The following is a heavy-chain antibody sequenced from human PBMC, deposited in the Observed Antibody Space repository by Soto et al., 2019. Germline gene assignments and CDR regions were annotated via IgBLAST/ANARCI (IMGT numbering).Heavy chain of an antibody. D-gene: IGHD2-2*02. V-gene: IGHV5-10-1*01. CDR3: ASRAIYCSSTSCYKLDYYGMEV. Sequence: GESLKISCKGSVYSFTSYCISWLRQMPVKGLEWMGRIDPSDSYTNYSPSFQGHVTISADKSISTAYLQWSSLKASDTAMYYCASRAIYCSSTSCYKLDYYGMEVWGQGTTVTVSS. J-gene: IGHJ6*01. CDR1: VYSFTSYC. CDR2: IDPSDSYT.